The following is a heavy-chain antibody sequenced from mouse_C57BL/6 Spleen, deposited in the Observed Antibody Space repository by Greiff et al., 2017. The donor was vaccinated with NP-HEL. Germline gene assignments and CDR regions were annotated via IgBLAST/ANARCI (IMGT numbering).Heavy chain of an antibody. Sequence: VQLQQPGAELVRPGSSVKLSCKASGYTFTSYWMHWVKQRPIQGLEWIGNIDPSDSETHYNQKFKDKATLTVDKSSSTAYMQLSSLTSEDSAVYYCARKDYYSNYEGDYAMDYWGQGTSVTVSS. CDR2: IDPSDSET. CDR1: GYTFTSYW. CDR3: ARKDYYSNYEGDYAMDY. J-gene: IGHJ4*01. V-gene: IGHV1-52*01. D-gene: IGHD2-5*01.